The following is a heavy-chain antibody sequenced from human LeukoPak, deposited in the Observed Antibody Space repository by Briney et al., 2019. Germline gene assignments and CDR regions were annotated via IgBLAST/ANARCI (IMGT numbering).Heavy chain of an antibody. CDR1: GGSISSSSYY. V-gene: IGHV4-39*07. CDR2: IYYSGST. J-gene: IGHJ4*02. D-gene: IGHD5/OR15-5a*01. CDR3: AREDLSIYISRDY. Sequence: SETLSLTCTVSGGSISSSSYYWGWIRQPPGKGLEWIGSIYYSGSTYYNPSLKSRVTISVDTSKNQFSLNLNSVTAADTAVYYCAREDLSIYISRDYWGQGTLVTVSS.